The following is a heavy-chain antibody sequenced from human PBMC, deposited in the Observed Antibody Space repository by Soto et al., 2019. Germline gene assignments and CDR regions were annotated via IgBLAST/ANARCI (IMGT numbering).Heavy chain of an antibody. CDR1: GYTFTGYY. Sequence: GASVKVSCKASGYTFTGYYMRWVRQAPGQGLEWMGWINPNSGGTNHAQKFQGRVTMTRDTSISTAYMELSRLRSDDTAVYYCARDSHSYYYDSSGSYSDYWGQGTLVTVSS. V-gene: IGHV1-2*02. J-gene: IGHJ4*02. D-gene: IGHD3-22*01. CDR3: ARDSHSYYYDSSGSYSDY. CDR2: INPNSGGT.